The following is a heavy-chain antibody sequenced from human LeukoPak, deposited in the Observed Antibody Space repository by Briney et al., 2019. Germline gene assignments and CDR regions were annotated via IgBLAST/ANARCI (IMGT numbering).Heavy chain of an antibody. V-gene: IGHV1-24*01. D-gene: IGHD1-14*01. CDR1: GYTLSEFS. J-gene: IGHJ4*02. CDR3: ATSPGYDY. Sequence: RASVKVSCKVSGYTLSEFSIHWVRQAPGKGLEWMGGFDPEDGETIYAQKFQGRVTMTEDTSTDTAYMELTSLRSEDTAVYYCATSPGYDYWGQGTLVTVSS. CDR2: FDPEDGET.